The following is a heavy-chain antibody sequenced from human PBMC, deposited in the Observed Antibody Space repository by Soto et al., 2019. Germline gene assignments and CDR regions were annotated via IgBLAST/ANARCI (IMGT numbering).Heavy chain of an antibody. CDR1: GYTFTSYD. J-gene: IGHJ1*01. Sequence: GASVKVSCKASGYTFTSYDINWVRQATGQGLEWMGWMKPNSGNTGYAQKFQGRVTMTRNTSVSTAYMELSSLRSEDTAVYYCALGVAAIEYFQHWGQGTLVTVSS. CDR2: MKPNSGNT. D-gene: IGHD2-15*01. CDR3: ALGVAAIEYFQH. V-gene: IGHV1-8*01.